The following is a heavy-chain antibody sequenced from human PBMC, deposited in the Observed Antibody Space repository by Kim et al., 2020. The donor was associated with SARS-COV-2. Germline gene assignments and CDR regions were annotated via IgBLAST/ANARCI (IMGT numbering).Heavy chain of an antibody. Sequence: GESLKISCKGSGYSFTSYWISRVRQMPGKGLEWMGRIDPSDSYTNYSPSFQGHVTISADKSISTAYLQWRTLQASDTAMYYCVPRQCSSHSCYIGWFEPW. D-gene: IGHD2-2*02. V-gene: IGHV5-10-1*01. CDR1: GYSFTSYW. J-gene: IGHJ5*02. CDR3: VPRQCSSHSCYIGWFEP. CDR2: IDPSDSYT.